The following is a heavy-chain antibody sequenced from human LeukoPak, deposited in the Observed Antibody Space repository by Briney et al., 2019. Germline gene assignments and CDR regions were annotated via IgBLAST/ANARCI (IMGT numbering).Heavy chain of an antibody. CDR1: GFTFSSYD. D-gene: IGHD6-19*01. J-gene: IGHJ2*01. V-gene: IGHV3-13*01. Sequence: GGSLRLSCAASGFTFSSYDMHWVRQATGKGLEWVSAIGTAGDTYYPGSVKGRFTISRENAKNSLYLQMNSLRAGDTAVYYCARIAVADRYWYFDLWGRGTLVTVSS. CDR2: IGTAGDT. CDR3: ARIAVADRYWYFDL.